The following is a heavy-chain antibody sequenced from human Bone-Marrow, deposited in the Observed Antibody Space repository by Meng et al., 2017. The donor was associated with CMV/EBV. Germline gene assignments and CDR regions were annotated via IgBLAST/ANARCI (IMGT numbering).Heavy chain of an antibody. V-gene: IGHV1-69*05. CDR2: NIPIFGTA. CDR1: GGTFSSYA. CDR3: ARVIQQLGHYYYGMDV. Sequence: SVKVSCKASGGTFSSYAISWVRQAPGQGLEWMGGNIPIFGTANYAQKFQGRVTITTDESTSTAYMELSSLRSEDTAVYYCARVIQQLGHYYYGMDVWGQGTTVTVSS. D-gene: IGHD6-13*01. J-gene: IGHJ6*02.